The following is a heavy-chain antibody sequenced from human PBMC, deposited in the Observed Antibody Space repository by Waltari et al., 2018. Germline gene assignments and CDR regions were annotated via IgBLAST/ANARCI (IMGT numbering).Heavy chain of an antibody. CDR3: ARGGIEAYYDILTGLPGYFYMDV. J-gene: IGHJ6*03. V-gene: IGHV4-34*01. CDR2: INHSGST. D-gene: IGHD3-9*01. Sequence: QVQLQQWGAGLLKPSETLSLTCAVYGGSFSGYYWSWFRQPPGKGLEWIGEINHSGSTNYNPSLKSRITISVDTSKNQFSLKLSSVTAADTAVYYCARGGIEAYYDILTGLPGYFYMDVWGKGTTVTVSS. CDR1: GGSFSGYY.